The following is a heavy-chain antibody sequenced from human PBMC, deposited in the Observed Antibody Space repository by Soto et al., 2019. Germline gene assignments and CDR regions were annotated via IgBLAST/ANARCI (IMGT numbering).Heavy chain of an antibody. V-gene: IGHV1-46*01. CDR2: INPSGGST. D-gene: IGHD3-10*01. J-gene: IGHJ6*03. CDR3: ARGIRDFPIYYYMDV. CDR1: GYTFTSYY. Sequence: GASVKVSCKASGYTFTSYYMHWVRQAPGQGLEWMGRINPSGGSTSYAQKFQGRLTMTRDTSMSTAYMELSSLRSEDTAVYYCARGIRDFPIYYYMDVWGKGTTVTVSS.